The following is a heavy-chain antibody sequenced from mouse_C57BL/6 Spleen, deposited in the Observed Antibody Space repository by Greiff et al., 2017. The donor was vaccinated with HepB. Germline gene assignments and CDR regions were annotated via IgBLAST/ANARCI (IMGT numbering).Heavy chain of an antibody. D-gene: IGHD1-1*01. J-gene: IGHJ4*01. Sequence: EVHLVESGEGLVKPGGSLKLSCAASGFTFSSYAMSWVRQTPEKRLEWVAYISSGGDYIYYADTVKGRFTISRDNARNTLYLQMSSLKSEDTAMYYCTRGNYGSSYVRAMDYWGQGTSVTVSS. V-gene: IGHV5-9-1*02. CDR2: ISSGGDYI. CDR1: GFTFSSYA. CDR3: TRGNYGSSYVRAMDY.